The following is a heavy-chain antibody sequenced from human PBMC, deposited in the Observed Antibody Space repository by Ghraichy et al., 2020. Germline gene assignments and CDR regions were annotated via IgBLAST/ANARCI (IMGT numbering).Heavy chain of an antibody. CDR1: GGSFSGYY. CDR3: ARAMRGRAFPFDP. D-gene: IGHD1-26*01. CDR2: INHSGST. J-gene: IGHJ5*02. Sequence: SETLSLTCAVYGGSFSGYYWSWIRQPPGKGLEWIGEINHSGSTNYNPSLKSRVTISVDTSKNQFSLKLSSVTAADTAVYYCARAMRGRAFPFDPWGQGTLVTVSS. V-gene: IGHV4-34*01.